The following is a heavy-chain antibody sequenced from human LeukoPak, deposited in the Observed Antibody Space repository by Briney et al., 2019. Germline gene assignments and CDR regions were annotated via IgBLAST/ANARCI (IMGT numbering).Heavy chain of an antibody. V-gene: IGHV1-8*01. Sequence: GASVKVSCKASGYTFTSYDINWVRQATGQGLEWMGWMNPNSGNTGYAQKFQGRVTMTRDTSTNTVYMELSSLRSEDTAVYYCARDKGSGTYQMANWGQGTLVTVSS. CDR2: MNPNSGNT. CDR1: GYTFTSYD. D-gene: IGHD3-10*01. CDR3: ARDKGSGTYQMAN. J-gene: IGHJ4*02.